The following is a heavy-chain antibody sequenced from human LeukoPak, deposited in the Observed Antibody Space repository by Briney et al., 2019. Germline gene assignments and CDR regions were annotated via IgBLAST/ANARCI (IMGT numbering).Heavy chain of an antibody. CDR2: INPNSGGT. V-gene: IGHV1-2*02. Sequence: GASVKVSCKASGYTFTGYYMHWVRQAPGQGLEWMGWINPNSGGTNYAQKFLGRVTMTRDTSISTAYMELSRLRSDDTAVYYCARDVDTAMVTDYWGQGTLVTVSS. CDR3: ARDVDTAMVTDY. CDR1: GYTFTGYY. D-gene: IGHD5-18*01. J-gene: IGHJ4*02.